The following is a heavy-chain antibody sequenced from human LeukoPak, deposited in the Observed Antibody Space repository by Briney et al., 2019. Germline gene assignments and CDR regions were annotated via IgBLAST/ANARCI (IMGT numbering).Heavy chain of an antibody. D-gene: IGHD6-13*01. CDR3: AKGVAAAGNGRDWFDS. CDR1: GFTFSSYA. CDR2: ISGSGGNT. Sequence: GGSLRLSCADSGFTFSSYAMRWVRQAPGKGLKWVSAISGSGGNTYYADSVKGRFTISRDNSKNTLYLQMNSLRAEDTAVYYCAKGVAAAGNGRDWFDSWGQGTLVTVSS. V-gene: IGHV3-23*01. J-gene: IGHJ5*01.